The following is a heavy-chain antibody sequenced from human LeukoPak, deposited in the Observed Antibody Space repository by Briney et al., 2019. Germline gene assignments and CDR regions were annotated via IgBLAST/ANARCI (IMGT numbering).Heavy chain of an antibody. CDR2: IYYSGST. J-gene: IGHJ4*02. CDR1: GGSISSYY. CDR3: VRHEEMITFGGVIASYYFDY. V-gene: IGHV4-39*01. D-gene: IGHD3-16*02. Sequence: PSETLSVTCTVSGGSISSYYWGWIRQPPGKGLEWIGRIYYSGSTYYNPSLNSRVTIPVDTSKNQLSLKLSSVTAADPAVYYCVRHEEMITFGGVIASYYFDYWGQGTLVTVSS.